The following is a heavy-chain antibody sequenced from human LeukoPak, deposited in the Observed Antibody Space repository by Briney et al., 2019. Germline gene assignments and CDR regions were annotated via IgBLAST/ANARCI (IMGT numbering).Heavy chain of an antibody. CDR3: VRDHGTYYDILMGGMDV. CDR1: GYTFTGYY. V-gene: IGHV1-2*02. D-gene: IGHD3-9*01. CDR2: INPNSGGT. J-gene: IGHJ6*02. Sequence: ASVKVSCKASGYTFTGYYMHWVRQAPGQGLEWMGWINPNSGGTNYAQKFQGRVTMTRDTSISTAYMELSRLRSDDTAVYYCVRDHGTYYDILMGGMDVWGQGTTVTVSS.